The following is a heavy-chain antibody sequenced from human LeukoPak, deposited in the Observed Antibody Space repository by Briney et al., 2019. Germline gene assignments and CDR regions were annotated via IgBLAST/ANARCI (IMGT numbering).Heavy chain of an antibody. CDR1: GITLSNYG. Sequence: GGSLTLSCAVSGITLSNYGMSWVRQAPGKGLEWVAGISGSGGSTNYADSVKGRFTISRDNSKSTLYLQMNSLRPEDTAVYYCDGADFWGQGTLVTVSS. D-gene: IGHD3-16*01. CDR2: ISGSGGST. CDR3: DGADF. J-gene: IGHJ4*02. V-gene: IGHV3-23*01.